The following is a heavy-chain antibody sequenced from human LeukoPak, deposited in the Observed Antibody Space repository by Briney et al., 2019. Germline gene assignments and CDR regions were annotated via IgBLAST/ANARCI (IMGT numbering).Heavy chain of an antibody. J-gene: IGHJ4*02. CDR3: ARSRRSWSTFVY. CDR2: IYHSGST. CDR1: GYSISSGFY. Sequence: SETLSLTCTVSGYSISSGFYWGLIRQPPGKGLEWIGSIYHSGSTYYNPSLKSRVTISVDTSKNQFSLKLTSVTAADTAVYYCARSRRSWSTFVYWGQGTLVTVSS. V-gene: IGHV4-38-2*02. D-gene: IGHD6-13*01.